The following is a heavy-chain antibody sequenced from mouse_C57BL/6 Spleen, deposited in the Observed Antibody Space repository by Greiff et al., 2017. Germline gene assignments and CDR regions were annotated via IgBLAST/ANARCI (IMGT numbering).Heavy chain of an antibody. CDR2: ISDGGSYT. J-gene: IGHJ2*01. CDR1: GFTFSSYA. V-gene: IGHV5-4*03. Sequence: EVKLVESGGGLVKPGGSLKLSCAASGFTFSSYAMSWVRQTPEKRLEWVATISDGGSYTYYPDNVKGRFTISRDNAKNNLYLQMSHLKSEDTSMYYCAMCYYYFDYWGQGTTLTVSS. CDR3: AMCYYYFDY. D-gene: IGHD1-1*01.